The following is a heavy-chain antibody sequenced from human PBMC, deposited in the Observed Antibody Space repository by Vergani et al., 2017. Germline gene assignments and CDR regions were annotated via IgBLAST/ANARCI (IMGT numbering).Heavy chain of an antibody. CDR3: ATPRLRFSYYYYYGMDV. CDR1: GYTFTSDD. Sequence: QVQLVQSGAEVKKPGASVKVSCKASGYTFTSDDINWVRQATGQGLEWMGWMNPISGNTGYAQNLQGRLTITRDTSVNTAYMELSSLRSEDTAVYYCATPRLRFSYYYYYGMDVWGQGTTVTVSS. V-gene: IGHV1-8*03. D-gene: IGHD5-12*01. J-gene: IGHJ6*02. CDR2: MNPISGNT.